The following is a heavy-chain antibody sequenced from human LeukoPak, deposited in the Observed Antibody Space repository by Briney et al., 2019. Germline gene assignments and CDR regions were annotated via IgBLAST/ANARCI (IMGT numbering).Heavy chain of an antibody. CDR2: IYSGGST. V-gene: IGHV3-53*01. Sequence: PGGSLRLSCAASGFTVSSNYMSWVRQAPGKGLEWVSIIYSGGSTYYADSVRGRFTISRDNSKNTLYLQMNSLRAEDTAAYYCARDFGSSGYYLDYWGQGTLVTVSS. CDR1: GFTVSSNY. CDR3: ARDFGSSGYYLDY. J-gene: IGHJ4*02. D-gene: IGHD3-22*01.